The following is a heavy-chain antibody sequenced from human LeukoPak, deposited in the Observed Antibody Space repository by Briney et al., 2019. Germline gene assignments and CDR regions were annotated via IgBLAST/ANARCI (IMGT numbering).Heavy chain of an antibody. CDR3: ARSDPSYDSSGYYTPGHMEGNHQYFQH. CDR2: IIPILGIA. CDR1: GGTFSSYA. V-gene: IGHV1-69*04. D-gene: IGHD3-22*01. Sequence: ASVKVSCKASGGTFSSYAISWVRQAPGQGLEWMGRIIPILGIANYAQKFQGRVTITADKSTSTAYMELSSLRSEDTAVYYCARSDPSYDSSGYYTPGHMEGNHQYFQHWGQGTLVTVSS. J-gene: IGHJ1*01.